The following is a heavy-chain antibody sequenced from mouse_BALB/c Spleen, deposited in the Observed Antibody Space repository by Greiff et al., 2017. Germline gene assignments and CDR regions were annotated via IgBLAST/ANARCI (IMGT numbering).Heavy chain of an antibody. CDR3: ARDDYGSRFDY. J-gene: IGHJ2*01. CDR1: GFTFTDYY. V-gene: IGHV7-3*02. CDR2: IRNKANGYTT. Sequence: EVQRVESGGGLVQPGGSLRLSCATSGFTFTDYYMSWVRQPPGKALEWLGFIRNKANGYTTEYSASVKGRFTISRDNSQSILYLQMNTLRAEDSATYCCARDDYGSRFDYWGQGTTLTVSS. D-gene: IGHD1-1*01.